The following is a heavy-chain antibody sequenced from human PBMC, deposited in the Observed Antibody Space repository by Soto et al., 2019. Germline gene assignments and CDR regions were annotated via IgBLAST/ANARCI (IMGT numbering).Heavy chain of an antibody. D-gene: IGHD2-2*01. V-gene: IGHV3-74*01. CDR3: AKGVPAATRYFQH. Sequence: VQLVESGGGLVQPGGSLRLSCAASGFSFSSYWMHWVRHAPGKGLVWVSRINSDGSSTTYADSVKGRFTISRDNAKNTLYLQMNSLTPEDTAVYYCAKGVPAATRYFQHWGQGPLVTVSS. J-gene: IGHJ1*01. CDR2: INSDGSST. CDR1: GFSFSSYW.